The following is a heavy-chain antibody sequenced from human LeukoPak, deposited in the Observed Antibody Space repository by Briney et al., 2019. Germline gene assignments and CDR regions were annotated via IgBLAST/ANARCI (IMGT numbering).Heavy chain of an antibody. V-gene: IGHV3-30*02. CDR3: ANFQSYGAGH. CDR1: GFTFRSNG. CDR2: IRTDGSNH. D-gene: IGHD3-10*01. Sequence: GGSLRLSCAASGFTFRSNGIHWVRQTPGKGLQWVAFIRTDGSNHYYADSVKGRFTISRANSKNTVYLQMNSLRDEDTAIYYCANFQSYGAGHWGQGTLVTVSS. J-gene: IGHJ4*02.